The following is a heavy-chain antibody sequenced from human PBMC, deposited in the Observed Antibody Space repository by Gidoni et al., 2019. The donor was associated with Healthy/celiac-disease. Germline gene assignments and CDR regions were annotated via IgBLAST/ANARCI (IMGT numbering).Heavy chain of an antibody. CDR2: IYTSGST. D-gene: IGHD6-13*01. Sequence: QVQLQESGPGLVKPSQTLSLTCTVSGGSISSGSSYWSWIRQPAGKGLEWIGRIYTSGSTNYNPSLKSRVTISVDTSKNQFSLKLSSVTAADTAVYYCARARYSSPFDYWGQGTLVTVSS. CDR3: ARARYSSPFDY. V-gene: IGHV4-61*02. J-gene: IGHJ4*02. CDR1: GGSISSGSSY.